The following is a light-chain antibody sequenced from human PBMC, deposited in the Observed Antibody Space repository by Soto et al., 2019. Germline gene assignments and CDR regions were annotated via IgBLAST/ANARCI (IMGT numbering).Light chain of an antibody. CDR1: QSVSSN. V-gene: IGKV3-15*01. Sequence: EIVMPQSPATLSVSPGERATLSCRASQSVSSNLAWYQQKPGQAPRLLIYGASTRATGIPARFSGSGSGTEFTLTISSLQSEDFAVDYCEQYNNWPPWTFGQGTKVEIK. CDR2: GAS. CDR3: EQYNNWPPWT. J-gene: IGKJ1*01.